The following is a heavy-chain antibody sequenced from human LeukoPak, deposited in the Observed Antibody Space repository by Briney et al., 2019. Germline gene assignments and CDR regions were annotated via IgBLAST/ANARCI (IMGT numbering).Heavy chain of an antibody. D-gene: IGHD5-18*01. CDR3: AKDLSNSHRYYFDY. V-gene: IGHV3-23*01. CDR1: GFTFSSFA. Sequence: PGGSLRLSCAASGFTFSSFAMNWVRQAPGKGLEWVSAISGSGGSTYYADSVKGRFTISRDNSRNTLYLQMNGLRAEDTAVYYCAKDLSNSHRYYFDYWGQGTLVTVSS. J-gene: IGHJ4*02. CDR2: ISGSGGST.